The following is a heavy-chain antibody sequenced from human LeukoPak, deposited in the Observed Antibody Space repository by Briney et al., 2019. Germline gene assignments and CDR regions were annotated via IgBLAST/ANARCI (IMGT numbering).Heavy chain of an antibody. CDR1: GFTFDSYA. J-gene: IGHJ4*02. D-gene: IGHD3-22*01. V-gene: IGHV3-23*01. Sequence: GGSLRLSCAGSGFTFDSYAMTWVRQAPGKGLKWVSGISGSGGTTYYADSVKGRFTISRDNSKNTLYLQMNSLRAEDTAVYYCATEAAGTYYYDSSGEDFDYWGQGTLVTVSS. CDR2: ISGSGGTT. CDR3: ATEAAGTYYYDSSGEDFDY.